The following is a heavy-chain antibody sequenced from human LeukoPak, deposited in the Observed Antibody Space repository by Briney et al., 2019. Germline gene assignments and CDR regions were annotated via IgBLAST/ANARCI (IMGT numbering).Heavy chain of an antibody. J-gene: IGHJ4*02. Sequence: ASVKVSCKASGYTFTSYGISWVRQAPGQGLEWMGWISTYNGDTTYAQKFQGRVTMTTETSTGTAYMELRSLRSDDTAVYYCARGPPPDFDCWGQGTLVTVSS. CDR1: GYTFTSYG. CDR3: ARGPPPDFDC. CDR2: ISTYNGDT. V-gene: IGHV1-18*01.